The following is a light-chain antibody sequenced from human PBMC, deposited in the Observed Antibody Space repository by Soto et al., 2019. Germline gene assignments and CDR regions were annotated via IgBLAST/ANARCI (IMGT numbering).Light chain of an antibody. J-gene: IGLJ2*01. CDR3: LLSYSGCRYVV. Sequence: QAVVTQEPSLTVSPGGTVTLTCGSSTGPVTTSHYPYWFQQRPGQAPRTLMYDTSNNHSWTPARFSGSLLGGKGALTLSGAQPEDEGDYYCLLSYSGCRYVVFGGGTKVTVL. CDR1: TGPVTTSHY. CDR2: DTS. V-gene: IGLV7-46*01.